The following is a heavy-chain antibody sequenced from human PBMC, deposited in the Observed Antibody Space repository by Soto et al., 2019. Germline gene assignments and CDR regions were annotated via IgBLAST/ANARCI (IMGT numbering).Heavy chain of an antibody. CDR1: GFTFSSYA. CDR2: ISGSGGST. V-gene: IGHV3-23*01. J-gene: IGHJ3*02. Sequence: GGSLRLSCAASGFTFSSYAMSWVRQAPGKGLEWVSAISGSGGSTYYADSVKGRFTISRDNSKNTLYLQMNSLRAEDTAVYYCAKDQGEYYDSSGYFAFWRPEDAFDIWGQGTMVTVSS. D-gene: IGHD3-22*01. CDR3: AKDQGEYYDSSGYFAFWRPEDAFDI.